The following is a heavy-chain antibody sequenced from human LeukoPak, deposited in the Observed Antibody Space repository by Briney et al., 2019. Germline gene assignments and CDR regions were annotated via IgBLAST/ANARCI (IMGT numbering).Heavy chain of an antibody. D-gene: IGHD6-6*01. Sequence: SETLSLTCTVSGYSISSGTYYWTWIRQPAGKGLEWIGTFYYSGSTYYNPSLKSRVTISVDTSKNQFSLKLSSVTAADTAVYYCARGLRYSSSPSIDIWGQGTMVTVSS. CDR3: ARGLRYSSSPSIDI. CDR2: FYYSGST. CDR1: GYSISSGTYY. J-gene: IGHJ3*02. V-gene: IGHV4-61*10.